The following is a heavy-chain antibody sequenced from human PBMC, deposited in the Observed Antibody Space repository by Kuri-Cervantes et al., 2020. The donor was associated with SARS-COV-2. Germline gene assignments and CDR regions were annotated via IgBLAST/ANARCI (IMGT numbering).Heavy chain of an antibody. V-gene: IGHV3-30*09. CDR1: GFTFASYA. CDR2: ISYDGINK. Sequence: GESLKISCAASGFTFASYAMHWVRQAPGKGLEWVTLISYDGINKFYADSVKGRFAISRDNSKNTLSLQLNSLRAEDTAIYYCAKEGGHNEIDYWGQGTLVTVSS. D-gene: IGHD5-24*01. J-gene: IGHJ4*02. CDR3: AKEGGHNEIDY.